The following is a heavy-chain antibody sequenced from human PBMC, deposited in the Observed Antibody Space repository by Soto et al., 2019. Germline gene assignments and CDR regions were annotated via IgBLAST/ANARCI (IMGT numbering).Heavy chain of an antibody. CDR3: ARDLGDSGYDGGAFDI. CDR1: GGSISSGDYY. D-gene: IGHD5-12*01. J-gene: IGHJ3*02. Sequence: SETLSLTCTVSGGSISSGDYYWSWIRQPPGKGLEWIGYIYYSGSTYYNPSLKSRVTISVDTSKNQFSLKLRTVTAAATAVYYCARDLGDSGYDGGAFDIWGQGTMVTVSS. V-gene: IGHV4-30-4*01. CDR2: IYYSGST.